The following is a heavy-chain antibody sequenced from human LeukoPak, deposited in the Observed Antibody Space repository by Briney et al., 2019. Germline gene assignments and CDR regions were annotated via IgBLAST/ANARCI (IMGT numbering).Heavy chain of an antibody. CDR2: IYYSGST. V-gene: IGHV4-39*07. CDR1: GGSISSSSYY. Sequence: SETLSLTCTVSGGSISSSSYYWGWIRQPPGKGLEWIGSIYYSGSTNYNPSLKSRVTMSVDTSKNQFSLKLSSVTAADTAVYYCAREAFPEYSSSSSVLDPWGQGTLVTVSS. J-gene: IGHJ5*02. D-gene: IGHD6-6*01. CDR3: AREAFPEYSSSSSVLDP.